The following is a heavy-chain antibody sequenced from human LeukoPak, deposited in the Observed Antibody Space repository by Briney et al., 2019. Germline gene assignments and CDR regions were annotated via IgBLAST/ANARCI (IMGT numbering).Heavy chain of an antibody. V-gene: IGHV3-7*01. D-gene: IGHD6-19*01. CDR1: GFAFSSYW. CDR2: IKQDGSER. Sequence: GGSLRLSCAASGFAFSSYWMTWVRQAPGKGLEWVATIKQDGSERYYVDSVKGRFSISRDNARNSLYLQMNSLRAEDTAVYYCAREYSSDWPTRFDYWGQGTLVTVSS. J-gene: IGHJ4*02. CDR3: AREYSSDWPTRFDY.